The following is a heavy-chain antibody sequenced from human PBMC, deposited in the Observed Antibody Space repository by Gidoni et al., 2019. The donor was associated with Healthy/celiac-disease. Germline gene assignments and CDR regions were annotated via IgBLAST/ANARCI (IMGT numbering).Heavy chain of an antibody. CDR1: GFTFSSYE. D-gene: IGHD3-3*01. J-gene: IGHJ6*03. V-gene: IGHV3-48*03. Sequence: EVQLVESGGGLVQPGGYLSLSCAASGFTFSSYELNWVRQAPGKGLEWVSYISSSGSTIYYADSVKGRFTISRDNAKNSLYLQMNSLIAEDTAVYYCARVWVYDFYYYYYYMDVWGKGTTVTVSS. CDR2: ISSSGSTI. CDR3: ARVWVYDFYYYYYYMDV.